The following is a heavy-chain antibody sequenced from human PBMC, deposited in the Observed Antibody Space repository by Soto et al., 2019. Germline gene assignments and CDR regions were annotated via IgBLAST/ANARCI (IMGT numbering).Heavy chain of an antibody. CDR2: INSDGSST. CDR1: GFTFSSYW. Sequence: GGSLRLSCAASGFTFSSYWMHWVRQAPGKGLVWVSRINSDGSSTSYADPVKGRFTISRDNAKNTLYLQMNSLRAEDTAVYYCASGCSSTICYPYYSYNYMDVWGKGTTLTVSS. D-gene: IGHD2-2*01. V-gene: IGHV3-74*01. CDR3: ASGCSSTICYPYYSYNYMDV. J-gene: IGHJ6*03.